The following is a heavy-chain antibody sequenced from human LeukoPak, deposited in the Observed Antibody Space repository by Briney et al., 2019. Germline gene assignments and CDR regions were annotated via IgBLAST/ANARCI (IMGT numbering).Heavy chain of an antibody. CDR1: GYTFTGYY. CDR2: INPNSGGT. D-gene: IGHD4-17*01. V-gene: IGHV1-2*06. Sequence: SSVKVSCKASGYTFTGYYMHWVRQAPGQGLEWMGRINPNSGGTNYAQKFQGRVTMTRDTSISTAYMELSRLRSDDTAVYYCASALRYGDYEGYWGQGTLVTVSS. CDR3: ASALRYGDYEGY. J-gene: IGHJ4*02.